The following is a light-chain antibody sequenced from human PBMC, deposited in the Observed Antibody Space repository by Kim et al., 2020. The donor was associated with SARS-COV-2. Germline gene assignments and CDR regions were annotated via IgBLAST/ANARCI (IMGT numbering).Light chain of an antibody. Sequence: APEKTARITCGGNNIVTKSVHWYQEKPGQAPVLVIYFDIDRPSGIPERFSGSISGNTATLTISRVEAGDEADYYCQVWDSSSAHVVFGGGTQLTVL. J-gene: IGLJ2*01. CDR2: FDI. CDR3: QVWDSSSAHVV. CDR1: NIVTKS. V-gene: IGLV3-21*04.